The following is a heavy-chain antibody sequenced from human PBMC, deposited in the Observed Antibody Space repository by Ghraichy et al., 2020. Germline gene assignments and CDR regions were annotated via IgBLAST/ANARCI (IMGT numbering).Heavy chain of an antibody. J-gene: IGHJ5*02. V-gene: IGHV5-51*01. Sequence: GESLNISCNGSGYSFTTHWIGWVRQMPGKGLEWMGIIYPGDSDTRYSPSFQGQVIISADKSISTAYLQWSSLKASDTAMYYCARRGGYSSGYYNWFDPWGQGTLVTVSS. CDR2: IYPGDSDT. D-gene: IGHD6-19*01. CDR1: GYSFTTHW. CDR3: ARRGGYSSGYYNWFDP.